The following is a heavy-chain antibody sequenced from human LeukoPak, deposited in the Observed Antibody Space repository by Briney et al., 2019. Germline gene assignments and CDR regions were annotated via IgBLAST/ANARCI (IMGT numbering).Heavy chain of an antibody. Sequence: GGSLRLSCAASGFTFSSYEMSWVRQAPGKGLEWVSYISSSGGTKYYADSVKGRFTIFRDNAKNSLYLQMNSLRAEDTAVYYCAREVTTYSSGWYNWFDPWGQGTLVTVSS. D-gene: IGHD6-19*01. V-gene: IGHV3-48*03. CDR2: ISSSGGTK. J-gene: IGHJ5*02. CDR1: GFTFSSYE. CDR3: AREVTTYSSGWYNWFDP.